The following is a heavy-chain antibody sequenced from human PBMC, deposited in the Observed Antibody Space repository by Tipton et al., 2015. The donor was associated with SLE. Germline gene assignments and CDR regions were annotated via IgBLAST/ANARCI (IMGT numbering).Heavy chain of an antibody. CDR1: GGSLSGYY. V-gene: IGHV4-34*01. CDR2: INHSGST. Sequence: LRLSCAVYGGSLSGYYWSWIRQPPGKGLEWIGEINHSGSTNYNPSLKSRVTISVDTSKNQFSLKLSSVTAADTAVYYCARGLVGGGGFDYWGQGTLLTVSS. D-gene: IGHD3-16*01. J-gene: IGHJ4*02. CDR3: ARGLVGGGGFDY.